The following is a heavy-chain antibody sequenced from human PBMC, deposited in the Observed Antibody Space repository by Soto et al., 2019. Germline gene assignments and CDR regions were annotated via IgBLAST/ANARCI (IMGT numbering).Heavy chain of an antibody. J-gene: IGHJ4*02. CDR2: IDWDDDE. Sequence: SGPTLVNPTQTLTLTCTFSGFSLSTSGMRVSWIRQPPGKALEWLARIDWDDDEFYSTSLKTRLAISKDTSKNQVVLTMTNIDPVDTATYYCARIQGGGTYYDSWGQGTLVTVSS. D-gene: IGHD2-15*01. V-gene: IGHV2-70*04. CDR1: GFSLSTSGMR. CDR3: ARIQGGGTYYDS.